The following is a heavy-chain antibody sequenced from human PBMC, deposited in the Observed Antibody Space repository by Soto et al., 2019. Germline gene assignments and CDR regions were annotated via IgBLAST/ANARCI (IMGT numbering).Heavy chain of an antibody. CDR2: LSPYSGNT. J-gene: IGHJ6*02. CDR3: AMVDNYVTPTPPDV. D-gene: IGHD3-16*01. V-gene: IGHV1-18*01. Sequence: QVQLVQSGDEVRKPGSSVKVSCKASGYIFVNYGIAWVRQAPGQGLEWMGWLSPYSGNTHYASKVQGRLTMTTDTSTSTAYMDLGSPTSDDTAVYYCAMVDNYVTPTPPDVWGQGTTVTFSS. CDR1: GYIFVNYG.